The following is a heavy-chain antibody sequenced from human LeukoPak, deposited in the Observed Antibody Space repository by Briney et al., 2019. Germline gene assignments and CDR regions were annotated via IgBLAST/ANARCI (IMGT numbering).Heavy chain of an antibody. CDR1: GYPFTSYG. Sequence: ASVKVSCKASGYPFTSYGLTWVRQTPGQGLQWMGWIAAYNGATNYAQIFQGRISMTTDTSTNTGYMELRSLTSDDTAVYYCARAALIGSRIQMAFDIWGQGTTVIVSS. V-gene: IGHV1-18*01. CDR3: ARAALIGSRIQMAFDI. D-gene: IGHD5-18*01. CDR2: IAAYNGAT. J-gene: IGHJ3*02.